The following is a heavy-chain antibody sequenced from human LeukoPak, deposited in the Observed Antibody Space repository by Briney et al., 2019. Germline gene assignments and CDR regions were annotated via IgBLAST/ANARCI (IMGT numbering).Heavy chain of an antibody. Sequence: PGGSLRLSCAASGFTFSSYEMNWVRQAPGKGLEWVSYISSSGSTIYYADSVKGRLIISRDNAKNSLYLQMNSLRAEDTAVYYCAREGSSWLNGYAFDIWGQGTMVTVSS. CDR2: ISSSGSTI. CDR3: AREGSSWLNGYAFDI. D-gene: IGHD6-13*01. CDR1: GFTFSSYE. V-gene: IGHV3-48*03. J-gene: IGHJ3*02.